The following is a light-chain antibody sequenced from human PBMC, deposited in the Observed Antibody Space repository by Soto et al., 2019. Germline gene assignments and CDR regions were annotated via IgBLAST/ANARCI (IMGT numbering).Light chain of an antibody. CDR1: QSVSSH. CDR3: QQYGSSPLT. Sequence: ETVLTQSPGTLSLSPGERATLSCRASQSVSSHLAWFQQRPGQAPRLLIYGASSRATGIPDRFSGSGSGTDFTLTISRLEPEDFAVYYCQQYGSSPLTFGQGTRLEI. CDR2: GAS. V-gene: IGKV3-20*01. J-gene: IGKJ5*01.